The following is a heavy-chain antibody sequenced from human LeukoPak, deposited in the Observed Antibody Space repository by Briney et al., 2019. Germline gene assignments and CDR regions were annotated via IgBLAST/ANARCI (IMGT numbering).Heavy chain of an antibody. J-gene: IGHJ6*04. V-gene: IGHV4-34*01. CDR2: INHSGST. CDR3: ARSPFSDV. Sequence: SETLSLTCAVYGGSFSGYYWSWIRQPPGKGLEWIGEINHSGSTNHNPSLKSRVTISVDTSKNQFSLKLSSVTAADTAVYYCARSPFSDVWGKGTTVTVSS. CDR1: GGSFSGYY.